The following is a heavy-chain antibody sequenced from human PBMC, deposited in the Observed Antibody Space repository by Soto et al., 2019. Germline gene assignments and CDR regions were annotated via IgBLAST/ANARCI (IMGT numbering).Heavy chain of an antibody. Sequence: PVGSLRLSCVASGFTFSSYGMHWVRQAPGKGLEWVAVMSYDGSYKFYADSVKGRFTISRDNSENTLYLQMNSLRAEDTAVYYCAKGVEQQLVRTAVHNWGQGTLVTVSS. D-gene: IGHD6-13*01. CDR3: AKGVEQQLVRTAVHN. V-gene: IGHV3-30*18. CDR1: GFTFSSYG. CDR2: MSYDGSYK. J-gene: IGHJ4*02.